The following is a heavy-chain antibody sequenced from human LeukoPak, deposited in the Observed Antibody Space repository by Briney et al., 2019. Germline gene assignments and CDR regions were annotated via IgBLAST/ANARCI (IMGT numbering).Heavy chain of an antibody. CDR3: AGLVGRYSSGLYYYYFDY. J-gene: IGHJ4*02. CDR2: MYLSGTT. V-gene: IGHV4-39*07. D-gene: IGHD3-22*01. CDR1: GGSISSGDYY. Sequence: SETLSLTCTVSGGSISSGDYYWSWVRQPPGKGLEWIGEMYLSGTTHSNPSVKSRVTISIDKSKNQFFLNLSSVTAADTAVYYCAGLVGRYSSGLYYYYFDYWGQGTLVTVSS.